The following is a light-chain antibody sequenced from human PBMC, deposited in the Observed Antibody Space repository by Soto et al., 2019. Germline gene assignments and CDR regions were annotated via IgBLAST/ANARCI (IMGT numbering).Light chain of an antibody. J-gene: IGKJ1*01. V-gene: IGKV3-20*01. CDR3: QQHGSATWT. Sequence: IVMTQSPATLSVSPGERATLSCRASQCLXSNYVAWYQQKPGQAPRLLXACASSMATGSPDRLSGSGSATDFTLTISRLEPEDFAVYFCQQHGSATWTFGQGTKVDIK. CDR2: CAS. CDR1: QCLXSNY.